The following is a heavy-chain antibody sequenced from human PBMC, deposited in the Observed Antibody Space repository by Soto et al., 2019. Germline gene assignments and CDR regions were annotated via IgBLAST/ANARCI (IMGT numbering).Heavy chain of an antibody. CDR2: INHSGST. CDR3: ARVRGYDILTGYPYYFDY. V-gene: IGHV4-34*01. Sequence: QVQLQQWGAGLLKPSETLSLTCAVYGGSFSGYYWSWIRQPPGKGLEWIGEINHSGSTNYNPSLKSRVTISVDTSKNQFSLKLSSVTAADTAVYYCARVRGYDILTGYPYYFDYWGQGTLVTVSS. J-gene: IGHJ4*02. CDR1: GGSFSGYY. D-gene: IGHD3-9*01.